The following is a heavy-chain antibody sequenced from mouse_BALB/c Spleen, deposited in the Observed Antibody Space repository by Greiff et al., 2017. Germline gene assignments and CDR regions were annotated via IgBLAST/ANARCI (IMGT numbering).Heavy chain of an antibody. CDR2: INPGSGGT. V-gene: IGHV1-54*01. CDR1: GYAFTNYL. D-gene: IGHD4-1*01. CDR3: ARGLGRFYAMDY. Sequence: VKLMESGAELVRPGTSVKVSCKASGYAFTNYLIEWVKQRPGQGLEWIGVINPGSGGTNYNEKFKGKATLTADKSSSTAYMQLSSLTSDDSAVYFCARGLGRFYAMDYWGQGTSVTVSS. J-gene: IGHJ4*01.